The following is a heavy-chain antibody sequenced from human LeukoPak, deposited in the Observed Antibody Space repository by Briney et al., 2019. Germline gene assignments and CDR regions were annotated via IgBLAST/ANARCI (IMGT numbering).Heavy chain of an antibody. V-gene: IGHV4-59*12. Sequence: SETLSLTCTVSGGSISRYYWSWIRQPPGKGLEWIGSIYHSGSTYYNPSLKSRVTISVDTSKNQFSLKLSSVTAADTAVYYCARVGCSGGSCYRSRGAFDIWGQGTMVTVSS. CDR3: ARVGCSGGSCYRSRGAFDI. CDR2: IYHSGST. D-gene: IGHD2-15*01. J-gene: IGHJ3*02. CDR1: GGSISRYY.